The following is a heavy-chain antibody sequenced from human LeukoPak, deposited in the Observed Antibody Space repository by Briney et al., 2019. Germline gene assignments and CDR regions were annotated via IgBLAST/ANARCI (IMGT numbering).Heavy chain of an antibody. V-gene: IGHV4-39*01. D-gene: IGHD6-13*01. Sequence: SETLSLTCTVSGGSISSSSYYWGWIRQPPGKGLEWIGSIYYSGSTYYNPSLKSRVTISVDTSKNQFSLKLSSVTAADTAVYYCAGSPAAGDAFDIWGQGTIVTVSS. CDR1: GGSISSSSYY. CDR3: AGSPAAGDAFDI. J-gene: IGHJ3*02. CDR2: IYYSGST.